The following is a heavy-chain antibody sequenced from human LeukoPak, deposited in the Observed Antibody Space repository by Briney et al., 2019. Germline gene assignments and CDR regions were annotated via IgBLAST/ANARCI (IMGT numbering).Heavy chain of an antibody. CDR1: GFTFTTYG. J-gene: IGHJ4*02. CDR3: ARDSQFIGPLY. D-gene: IGHD5-24*01. CDR2: IMSDGRST. V-gene: IGHV3-74*01. Sequence: GGSLRLSCAASGFTFTTYGMHWVRQAPGKGLVWVSRIMSDGRSTYADFVKGRLTISRDTAKNTLYLQMNSLRAEDTAVYYCARDSQFIGPLYWGQGTLVTVSS.